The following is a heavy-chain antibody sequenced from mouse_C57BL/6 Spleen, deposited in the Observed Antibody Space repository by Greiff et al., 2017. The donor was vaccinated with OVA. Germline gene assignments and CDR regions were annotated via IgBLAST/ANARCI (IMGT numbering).Heavy chain of an antibody. CDR2: IYPGDGDT. D-gene: IGHD2-5*01. V-gene: IGHV1-80*01. J-gene: IGHJ2*01. CDR1: GYAFSSYW. CDR3: AREGAYYSNSRDY. Sequence: VQLQQSGAELVKPGASVKISCKASGYAFSSYWMNWVRQRPGKGLEWIGQIYPGDGDTNYNGKFKGKATLTADKSSSTAYMQLSSLTSEDSAVYFCAREGAYYSNSRDYWGQGTTLTVSS.